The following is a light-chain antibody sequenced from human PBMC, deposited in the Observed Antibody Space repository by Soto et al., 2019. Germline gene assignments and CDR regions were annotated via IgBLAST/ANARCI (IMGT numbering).Light chain of an antibody. CDR1: QSVSSN. V-gene: IGKV3-15*01. CDR2: GAS. CDR3: QQYGSSPPLT. Sequence: EIVMTQSPATLSVSPGERATLSCRASQSVSSNLAWYQQKPGQAPRLLIYGASTRATGIPARFSGSGSGTEFTLTISSLQSEDFAVYYCQQYGSSPPLTFGVGTKVEIK. J-gene: IGKJ4*01.